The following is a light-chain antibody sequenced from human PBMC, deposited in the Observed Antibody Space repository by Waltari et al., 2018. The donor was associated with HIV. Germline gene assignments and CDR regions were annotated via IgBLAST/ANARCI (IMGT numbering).Light chain of an antibody. CDR2: AAS. Sequence: EIVLTQSPATLSLSPGERATLSCRASQTVSSRHLAWYQQKHGQAPRLLLYAASSRATGIPDRFSGSGSGTDFTLTINRLEPEDFAVYVCQQYGTSPFTFGQGTRLEIK. J-gene: IGKJ5*01. V-gene: IGKV3-20*01. CDR3: QQYGTSPFT. CDR1: QTVSSRH.